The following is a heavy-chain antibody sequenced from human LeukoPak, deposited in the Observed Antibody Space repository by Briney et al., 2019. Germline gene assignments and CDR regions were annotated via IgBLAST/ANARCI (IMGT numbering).Heavy chain of an antibody. V-gene: IGHV3-48*04. Sequence: PGGSLRLSCAASGFTFSSYSMNWVRQAPGKGLEWVSYISSSSSTIYYADSVKGRFTISRDNAKNSLYLQMNSLRAEDTAVYYCQVPHLDDAFDVWGQGTMVTVSS. CDR3: QVPHLDDAFDV. CDR1: GFTFSSYS. J-gene: IGHJ3*01. CDR2: ISSSSSTI.